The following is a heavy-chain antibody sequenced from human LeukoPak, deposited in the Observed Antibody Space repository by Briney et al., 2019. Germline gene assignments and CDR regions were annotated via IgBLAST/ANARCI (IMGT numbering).Heavy chain of an antibody. V-gene: IGHV3-23*01. CDR3: AKSLDIVVVPAATIDGPGFDY. Sequence: PGGSLRLSCAASGFTFSSYAMNWVRQAPGKGLEWVSAISGSGGSTYYADSVEGRFTISRDNSKNTLYLQMNSLRAEDTAVYYCAKSLDIVVVPAATIDGPGFDYWGQGTLVTVFS. D-gene: IGHD2-2*03. CDR1: GFTFSSYA. CDR2: ISGSGGST. J-gene: IGHJ4*02.